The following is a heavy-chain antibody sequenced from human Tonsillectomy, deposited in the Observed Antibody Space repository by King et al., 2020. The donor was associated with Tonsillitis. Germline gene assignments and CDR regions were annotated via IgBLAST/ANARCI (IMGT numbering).Heavy chain of an antibody. J-gene: IGHJ5*02. CDR3: ARKGFYYERGTFYPVGFDH. D-gene: IGHD3-22*01. CDR1: GYNFNNYW. CDR2: IYADDSDI. V-gene: IGHV5-51*01. Sequence: VQLVESGAEVKKSGESLKISCKGSGYNFNNYWIGWVRQMPGKGLEWMGIIYADDSDIIYSPSFQGQVTISADKSISTAYLQWSSLKVSDTAMYYCARKGFYYERGTFYPVGFDHWGQGTLVTVPS.